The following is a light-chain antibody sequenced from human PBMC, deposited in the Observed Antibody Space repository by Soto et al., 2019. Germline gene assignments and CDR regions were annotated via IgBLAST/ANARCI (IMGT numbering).Light chain of an antibody. Sequence: QSALTQPPSASGSPGQSVTISCTGTSSDVGGYNLVSWYQQHPGKAPKLMIYEVNKRPSGVPDRFSGSKSGNTASLTVSGLRVGEEGDYYGSSYAGSNNVVFGGGTKVTVL. CDR2: EVN. J-gene: IGLJ2*01. CDR1: SSDVGGYNL. V-gene: IGLV2-8*01. CDR3: SSYAGSNNVV.